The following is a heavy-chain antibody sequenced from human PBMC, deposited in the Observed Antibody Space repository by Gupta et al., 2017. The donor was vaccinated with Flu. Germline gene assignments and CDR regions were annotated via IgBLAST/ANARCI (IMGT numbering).Heavy chain of an antibody. CDR1: GLPFSDYA. CDR2: VGGGGDRT. D-gene: IGHD6-13*01. V-gene: IGHV3-23*01. CDR3: AKDRSGNPAIDY. J-gene: IGHJ4*02. Sequence: EVQLLESGGALVQPGGSLRLSCAASGLPFSDYAMNWVRQAPGKGLEWVSTVGGGGDRTYYADSVMGRFTISRDNSKNTVYLQMNSLRGDDTAVYYCAKDRSGNPAIDYWGQGTLVTVS.